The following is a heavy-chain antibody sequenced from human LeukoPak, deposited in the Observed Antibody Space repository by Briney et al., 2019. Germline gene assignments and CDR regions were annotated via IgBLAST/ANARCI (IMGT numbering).Heavy chain of an antibody. Sequence: VSVKVSCKASGYTFTSYDINWVRQATGQGLEWMGWMNPNSGNTGYAQKFQGRVTITRNTSISTAYMELSSLRSEDTAVYYCARGRREVATEDYYFDYWGQGTLVTVSS. V-gene: IGHV1-8*03. CDR3: ARGRREVATEDYYFDY. D-gene: IGHD5-12*01. CDR2: MNPNSGNT. CDR1: GYTFTSYD. J-gene: IGHJ4*02.